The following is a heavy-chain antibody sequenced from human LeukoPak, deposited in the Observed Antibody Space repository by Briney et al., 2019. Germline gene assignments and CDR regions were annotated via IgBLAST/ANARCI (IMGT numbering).Heavy chain of an antibody. CDR1: GGSFSGYY. D-gene: IGHD3-10*02. V-gene: IGHV4-34*01. Sequence: SETLSLTCAVYGGSFSGYYWSWIRQPPGKGLEWIGEINHSGSTNYNPSLKSRVTISVDTSKNQFSLKLSSVAAADTAVYYCARAGYVSRPGGYYHYMDVWGKGTTVTVSS. CDR2: INHSGST. CDR3: ARAGYVSRPGGYYHYMDV. J-gene: IGHJ6*03.